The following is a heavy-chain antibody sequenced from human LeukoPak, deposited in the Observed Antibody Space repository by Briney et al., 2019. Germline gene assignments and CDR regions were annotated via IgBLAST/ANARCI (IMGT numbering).Heavy chain of an antibody. CDR1: GFTFNNYW. V-gene: IGHV3-7*03. CDR3: AKDHLPGIVVADRDY. D-gene: IGHD6-19*01. CDR2: IKQDGSEK. J-gene: IGHJ4*02. Sequence: GGSLRLSCAASGFTFNNYWMTWVRQAPGMGLEWVANIKQDGSEKYYVDSVKGRFTISRDIAKNSLYLQMNSLRAEDTAVYYCAKDHLPGIVVADRDYWGQGTLVTVSS.